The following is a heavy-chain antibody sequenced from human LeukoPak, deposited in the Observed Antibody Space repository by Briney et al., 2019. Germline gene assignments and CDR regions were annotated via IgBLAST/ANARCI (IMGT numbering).Heavy chain of an antibody. CDR2: IKQDGSEK. CDR1: GFTFTNAW. V-gene: IGHV3-7*03. D-gene: IGHD6-19*01. J-gene: IGHJ4*02. Sequence: GGSLRLSCAASGFTFTNAWMSWVRQAPGKGLEWVANIKQDGSEKYYVDSVKGRFTISRDNAKNSLYLQMNSLRAEDTAVYYCARDLAAVAGTSYWGQGTLVTVSS. CDR3: ARDLAAVAGTSY.